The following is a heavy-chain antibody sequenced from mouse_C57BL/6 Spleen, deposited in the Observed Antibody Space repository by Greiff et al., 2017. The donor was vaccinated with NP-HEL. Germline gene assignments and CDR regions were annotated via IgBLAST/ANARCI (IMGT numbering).Heavy chain of an antibody. D-gene: IGHD2-5*01. V-gene: IGHV1-42*01. CDR2: INPSTGGT. Sequence: VQLQQSGPELVKPGASVKISCKASGYSFTGYYMNWVKQSPEKSLEWIGEINPSTGGTTYNQKFKAKATLTVDKSSSTAYMQLKSLTSEDSAVYYCARSNGDYWGQGTTLTVSS. CDR3: ARSNGDY. CDR1: GYSFTGYY. J-gene: IGHJ2*01.